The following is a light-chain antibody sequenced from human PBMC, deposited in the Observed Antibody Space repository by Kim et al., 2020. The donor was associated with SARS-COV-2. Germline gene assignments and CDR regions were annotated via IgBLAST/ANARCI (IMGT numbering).Light chain of an antibody. CDR2: DVS. Sequence: LSVSPGERATLSCRASQTVTGRLAWYRQKSGQAPRLVMYDVSTRASGIPARFSGSGSGTEFTLTISSLESEDFAVYYCQQYHNYYTFGQGTKLEI. CDR1: QTVTGR. V-gene: IGKV3-15*01. CDR3: QQYHNYYT. J-gene: IGKJ2*01.